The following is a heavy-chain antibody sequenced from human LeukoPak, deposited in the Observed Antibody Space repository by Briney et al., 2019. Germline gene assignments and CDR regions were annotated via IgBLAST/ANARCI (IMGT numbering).Heavy chain of an antibody. J-gene: IGHJ5*02. V-gene: IGHV4-34*01. CDR1: GGSFSGYY. CDR3: ARHVVPANWFDP. D-gene: IGHD2-2*01. CDR2: INHSGST. Sequence: PSETLSLTCAVYGGSFSGYYWSWIRQPPGKGLEWIGEINHSGSTNYNPSLKSRVTISVDTSKNQFSLKLSSVTAADTAVYYCARHVVPANWFDPWGQGTLVTVSS.